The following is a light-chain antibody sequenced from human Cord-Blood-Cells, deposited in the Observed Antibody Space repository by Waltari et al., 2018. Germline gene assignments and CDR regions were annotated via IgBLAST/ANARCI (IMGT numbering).Light chain of an antibody. CDR1: QSICSY. CDR3: QQSYSTPYT. CDR2: AAS. J-gene: IGKJ2*01. Sequence: DIQMNQSPSSLSASVGDRATITCRASQSICSYLNWYQQKPGKPPKLLLYAASSLQSGVPSRFSGSGSGTDFTLTISSLQPEDFATYYCQQSYSTPYTFGQGTKLEIK. V-gene: IGKV1-39*01.